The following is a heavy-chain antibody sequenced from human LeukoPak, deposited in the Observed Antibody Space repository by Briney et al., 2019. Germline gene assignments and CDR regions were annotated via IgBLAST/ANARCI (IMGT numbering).Heavy chain of an antibody. D-gene: IGHD2-2*01. Sequence: GGSLRLSCSASGFTFTTYAMSWVRQAPGRGLEWVSAISGSGSSTYYADSVKGRFTISRDNSKNTLFLQMNSLRAEDTAVYYCAKGYCSSSSCYSYAFDIWGQGTVVTVSS. V-gene: IGHV3-23*01. J-gene: IGHJ3*02. CDR3: AKGYCSSSSCYSYAFDI. CDR2: ISGSGSST. CDR1: GFTFTTYA.